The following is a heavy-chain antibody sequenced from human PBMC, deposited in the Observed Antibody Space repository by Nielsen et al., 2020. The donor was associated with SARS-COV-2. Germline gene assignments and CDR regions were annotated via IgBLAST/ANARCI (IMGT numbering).Heavy chain of an antibody. CDR1: GGSISSSSYY. V-gene: IGHV4-39*01. D-gene: IGHD6-19*01. CDR2: IYYSGST. J-gene: IGHJ4*02. CDR3: ARQNPYTAVAGTPLGY. Sequence: SETLSLTCTVSGGSISSSSYYWGWIRQPPGKGLERIGSIYYSGSTYYNPSLKSRVTISVDTSKNQFSLKLSSVTAADTAVYYCARQNPYTAVAGTPLGYWGQGTLVTVSS.